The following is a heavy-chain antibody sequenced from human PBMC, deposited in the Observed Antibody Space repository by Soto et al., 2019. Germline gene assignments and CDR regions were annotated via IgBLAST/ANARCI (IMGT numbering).Heavy chain of an antibody. CDR2: INPSGGST. J-gene: IGHJ6*02. CDR1: GYTFTSYY. V-gene: IGHV1-46*01. D-gene: IGHD2-8*01. CDR3: ARDTGSVVLMVYAYIDYYYGMDV. Sequence: ASVKVSCKASGYTFTSYYMHWVRQAPGQGLEWMGIINPSGGSTSYAQKFQGRVTMTRDTSTSTVYMGLSSLRSEDTAVYYCARDTGSVVLMVYAYIDYYYGMDVWGQGTTVTVSS.